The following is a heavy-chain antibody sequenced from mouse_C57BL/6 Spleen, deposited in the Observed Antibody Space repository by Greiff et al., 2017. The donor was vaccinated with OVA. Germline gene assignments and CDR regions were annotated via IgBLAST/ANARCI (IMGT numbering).Heavy chain of an antibody. CDR2: INPSSGYT. CDR1: GYTFTSYW. D-gene: IGHD2-4*01. Sequence: VQLQQSGAELAKPGASVKLSCKASGYTFTSYWMHWVKQRPGQGLEWIGYINPSSGYTKYNQKFKDKATLTADKSSSTAYMQLSSLTYEDSAVYYCARSDYDYAAWFAYWGQGTLVTVSA. J-gene: IGHJ3*01. V-gene: IGHV1-7*01. CDR3: ARSDYDYAAWFAY.